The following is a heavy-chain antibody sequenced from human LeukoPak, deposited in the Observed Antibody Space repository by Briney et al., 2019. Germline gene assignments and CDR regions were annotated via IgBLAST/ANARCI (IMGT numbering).Heavy chain of an antibody. Sequence: GASVKVSCKASGGTFSSYTISWVRQAPGQGREWMGRIIPILGIANYAQKFQGRVTITADKSTSTAYMELSSLRSEDTAVYYCARDTLRSGYDYWGQGTLVTVSS. CDR1: GGTFSSYT. D-gene: IGHD5-18*01. CDR3: ARDTLRSGYDY. J-gene: IGHJ4*02. V-gene: IGHV1-69*04. CDR2: IIPILGIA.